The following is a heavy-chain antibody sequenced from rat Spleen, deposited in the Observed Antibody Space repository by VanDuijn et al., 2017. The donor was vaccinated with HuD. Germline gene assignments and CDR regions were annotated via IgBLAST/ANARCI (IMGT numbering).Heavy chain of an antibody. D-gene: IGHD4-1*01. J-gene: IGHJ2*01. V-gene: IGHV2-30*01. Sequence: QVQLKESGPGLVQPSQTLSLTCTVSGFSLTSYNVHWVRQPTGKGLEWMGIIWTGGSTDYNSAPKSRLSISRDTPKSQVFLTSKRLKTNDTARYFCAREAYYVDYWGQGGMVTVSS. CDR1: GFSLTSYN. CDR2: IWTGGST. CDR3: AREAYYVDY.